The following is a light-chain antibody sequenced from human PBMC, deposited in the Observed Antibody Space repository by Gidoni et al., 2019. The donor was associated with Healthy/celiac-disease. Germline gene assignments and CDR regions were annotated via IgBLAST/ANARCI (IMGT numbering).Light chain of an antibody. CDR2: LGS. CDR3: MQALQTPYT. J-gene: IGKJ2*01. Sequence: DIGMTQSPLRLPVTPGEPASTPCRSRQGLLHSNVYIYLDWYLQKPGQSPQLLIYLGSNRASGVPDSFSGSGSGTDFTLKISRVEAEDVGVYYCMQALQTPYTFGQGTKLEIK. V-gene: IGKV2-28*01. CDR1: QGLLHSNVYIY.